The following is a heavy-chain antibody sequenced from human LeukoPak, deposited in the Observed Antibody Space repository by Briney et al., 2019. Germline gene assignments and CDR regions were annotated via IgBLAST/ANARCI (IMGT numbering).Heavy chain of an antibody. Sequence: GESLKISCKGSGYSFTSYRIGWVRQMPGKGLEWMGIIYPGDSDTRYSPSFQGQVTISADKSISTAYLQWSSLKASDTAMYYCVRIAVAGTGYFDYWGQGTLVTVSS. CDR2: IYPGDSDT. D-gene: IGHD6-19*01. J-gene: IGHJ4*02. CDR1: GYSFTSYR. CDR3: VRIAVAGTGYFDY. V-gene: IGHV5-51*06.